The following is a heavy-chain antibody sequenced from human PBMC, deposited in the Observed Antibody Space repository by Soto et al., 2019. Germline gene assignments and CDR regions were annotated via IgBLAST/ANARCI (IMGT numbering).Heavy chain of an antibody. CDR1: GFTFSSYV. J-gene: IGHJ2*01. CDR3: AKRERQTNRYFDL. CDR2: ISEHGVSR. V-gene: IGHV3-23*01. Sequence: EVQLLESGGGLVQSGGSLRLSCAASGFTFSSYVMSWFRQPPGERLEWLSNISEHGVSRYYPDSVTGRFTISSDNSKDTVYLQLNSLRAEDTALYYCAKRERQTNRYFDLWGRGTLVTFST.